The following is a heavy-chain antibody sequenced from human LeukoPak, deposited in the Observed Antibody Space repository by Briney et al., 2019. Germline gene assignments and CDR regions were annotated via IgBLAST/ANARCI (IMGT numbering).Heavy chain of an antibody. CDR3: ARLTAVALIDY. CDR1: GYSISSGYY. Sequence: SETLSLTCAVSGYSISSGYYWGWIRQPPGKGLEWIGSIYHSGSTYYNPSLKSRVTISVDTSKHQFALKLSSVTAADTAVYYCARLTAVALIDYWGQGTLVTVSS. D-gene: IGHD6-19*01. V-gene: IGHV4-38-2*01. CDR2: IYHSGST. J-gene: IGHJ4*02.